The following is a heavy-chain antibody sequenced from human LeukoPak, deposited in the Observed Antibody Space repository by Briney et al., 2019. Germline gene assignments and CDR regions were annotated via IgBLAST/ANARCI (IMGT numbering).Heavy chain of an antibody. Sequence: SETLSLTYTLSGPSFSVSTYYWAWFRQPPGKGLEWIAGLYFSETKYNPSLKSRITISGDTSNNQFSLKLTSVTATDTAVYYCASPSKLVVSRGAFDIWGQGTMVTVSA. CDR2: LYFSET. CDR1: GPSFSVSTYY. CDR3: ASPSKLVVSRGAFDI. D-gene: IGHD3-10*01. J-gene: IGHJ3*02. V-gene: IGHV4-39*01.